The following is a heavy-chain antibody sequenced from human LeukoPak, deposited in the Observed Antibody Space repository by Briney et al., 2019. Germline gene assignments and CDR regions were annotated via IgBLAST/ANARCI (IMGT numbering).Heavy chain of an antibody. V-gene: IGHV4-59*12. J-gene: IGHJ6*02. Sequence: SETLSLTCSVSGGSISSDYWSWIRQPPGKGLEWIGYMYYTGSTNYNPSFKSRVTISLATSKTQFSLKLSSVTPADTAAYYCARVSVVYGMDVWGQGTTVTVSS. CDR2: MYYTGST. CDR3: ARVSVVYGMDV. CDR1: GGSISSDY.